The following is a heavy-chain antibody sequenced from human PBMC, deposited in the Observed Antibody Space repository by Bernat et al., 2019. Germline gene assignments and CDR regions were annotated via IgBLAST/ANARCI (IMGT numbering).Heavy chain of an antibody. Sequence: QVQLQESGPGLVKPSQTLSLTCTVSGGSISSCGYYWSWIRQHPGKGLEWIGYIYYSGSTYYNPSLKSRVTISVDTSKNQFSLKLSSVTAADTAVYYCARFLCNYYDSSGYCLFDIWGQGTMVTVSS. J-gene: IGHJ3*02. CDR3: ARFLCNYYDSSGYCLFDI. V-gene: IGHV4-31*03. CDR2: IYYSGST. CDR1: GGSISSCGYY. D-gene: IGHD3-22*01.